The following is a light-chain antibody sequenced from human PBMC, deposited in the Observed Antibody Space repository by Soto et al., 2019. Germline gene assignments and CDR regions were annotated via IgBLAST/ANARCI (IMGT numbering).Light chain of an antibody. CDR1: QGISSY. J-gene: IGKJ4*01. CDR3: QQLNSYTTLT. Sequence: DIQLTQSPSFLSASVGDRVTITCRASQGISSYLAWYQQKPGKAPKLLIYAASTLQSGVPSRFSGSGSGTEFTLTISSLQPEDFATDSCQQLNSYTTLTFGGGTKVEIK. V-gene: IGKV1-9*01. CDR2: AAS.